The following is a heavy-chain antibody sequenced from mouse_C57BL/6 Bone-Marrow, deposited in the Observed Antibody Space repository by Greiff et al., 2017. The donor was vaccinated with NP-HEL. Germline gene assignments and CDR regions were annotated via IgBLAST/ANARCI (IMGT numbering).Heavy chain of an antibody. Sequence: VQLKESGAELVRPGASVKLSCTASGFNIKDDYMHWVKQRPEQGLAWIGWIDPENGDTEYASKFQGKATITADTSSNTAYLQLSSLTSEDTAVYYCTTPIYYGNYEFAYWGQGTLVTVSA. CDR1: GFNIKDDY. V-gene: IGHV14-4*01. D-gene: IGHD2-1*01. CDR3: TTPIYYGNYEFAY. J-gene: IGHJ3*01. CDR2: IDPENGDT.